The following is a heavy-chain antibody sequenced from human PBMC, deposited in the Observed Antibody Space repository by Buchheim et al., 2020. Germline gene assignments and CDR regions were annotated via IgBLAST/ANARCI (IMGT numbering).Heavy chain of an antibody. CDR3: ARGLVAGYYYYYGMDV. J-gene: IGHJ6*02. CDR2: INPSGGST. Sequence: QVQLVQSGAEVKKPGASVKVSCKASGYTFTSYYMHWVRQAPGQGLEWMGIINPSGGSTSYAQKFQGRVTMTRDTSTSTVYIELGSLRSEDTAVYYCARGLVAGYYYYYGMDVWGQGTT. V-gene: IGHV1-46*01. D-gene: IGHD6-19*01. CDR1: GYTFTSYY.